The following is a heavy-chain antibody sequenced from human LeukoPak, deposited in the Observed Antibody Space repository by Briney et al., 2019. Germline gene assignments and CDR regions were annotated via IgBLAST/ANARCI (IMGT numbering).Heavy chain of an antibody. CDR1: GYTFTSYG. CDR2: ISAYNGNT. Sequence: RASVKVSCKASGYTFTSYGISWVRQAPGQGLEWMGWISAYNGNTNYAQKLQGRVTMTTDTSTSTAYMELSSLRSEDTAVYYCATAILIAAAGLGAFDIWGQGTMVTVSS. D-gene: IGHD6-13*01. V-gene: IGHV1-18*01. J-gene: IGHJ3*02. CDR3: ATAILIAAAGLGAFDI.